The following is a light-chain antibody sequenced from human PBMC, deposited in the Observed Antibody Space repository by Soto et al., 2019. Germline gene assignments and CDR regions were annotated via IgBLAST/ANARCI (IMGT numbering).Light chain of an antibody. CDR3: SSYTSSSTWV. Sequence: QSALTQPASVSGSPGQSITISCTGTNSDIGGYNYVSWYQQHPGKAPKVMIYEVSNRPSGVSNRFSGSKSGNTASLIISGLQAEDEADYYCSSYTSSSTWVFGGGTKLTVL. J-gene: IGLJ3*02. CDR2: EVS. V-gene: IGLV2-14*01. CDR1: NSDIGGYNY.